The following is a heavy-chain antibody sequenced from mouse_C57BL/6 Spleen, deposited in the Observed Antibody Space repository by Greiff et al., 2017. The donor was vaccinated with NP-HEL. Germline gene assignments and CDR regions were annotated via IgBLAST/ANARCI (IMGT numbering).Heavy chain of an antibody. CDR1: GYTFTSYW. V-gene: IGHV1-7*01. CDR3: ARVSYITTVASFYYFDY. J-gene: IGHJ2*01. D-gene: IGHD1-1*01. Sequence: VQLQQSGAELAKPGASVKLSCKASGYTFTSYWMHWVKQRPGQGLEWIGYINPSSGYTKYNQKFKDKATLTADKSSSTAYRQLSSLTYEDTAVYYCARVSYITTVASFYYFDYWGQGTTLTVSS. CDR2: INPSSGYT.